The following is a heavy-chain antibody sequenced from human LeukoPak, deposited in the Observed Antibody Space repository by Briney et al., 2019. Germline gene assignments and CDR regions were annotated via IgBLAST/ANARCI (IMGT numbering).Heavy chain of an antibody. CDR3: ARDGVGYYDSSGYYYFQH. D-gene: IGHD3-22*01. J-gene: IGHJ1*01. V-gene: IGHV1-46*01. CDR2: IKPSGGST. CDR1: GYTFTSYY. Sequence: ASVKVSCKASGYTFTSYYMHWVRQAPGQGLEWMGIIKPSGGSTSYAQKFQGRVTMTRDTSTSTVYMELRSLRSEDTAVYYCARDGVGYYDSSGYYYFQHWGQGTLVTVSS.